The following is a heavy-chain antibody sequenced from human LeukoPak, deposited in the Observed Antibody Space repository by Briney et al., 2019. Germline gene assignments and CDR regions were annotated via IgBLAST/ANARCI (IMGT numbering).Heavy chain of an antibody. CDR2: ISAADGDNT. Sequence: HAGGSLRLSCVASGFTFRNFAMSWVRQAPGKGLEWVSAISAADGDNTYYADSVKGRFTISRDNSENTLHLQMSSLRVEDTAVYYCAKFKGHYYYDSSGYCDNWGQGTLVTVSS. CDR1: GFTFRNFA. J-gene: IGHJ4*02. CDR3: AKFKGHYYYDSSGYCDN. D-gene: IGHD3-22*01. V-gene: IGHV3-23*01.